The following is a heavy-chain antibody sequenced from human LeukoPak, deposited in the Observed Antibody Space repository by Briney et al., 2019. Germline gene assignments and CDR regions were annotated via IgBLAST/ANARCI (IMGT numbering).Heavy chain of an antibody. Sequence: GGSLRLSCTASGFTFSSFAMHWVRQAPGKGLEWVAVISYDGSNKYYADSVKGRFTISRDNSKNTLYLQMNSLRAEDTAVYYCARDPIPTDSSSPWYFDYWGQGTLVTVSS. CDR1: GFTFSSFA. D-gene: IGHD6-13*01. J-gene: IGHJ4*02. CDR3: ARDPIPTDSSSPWYFDY. CDR2: ISYDGSNK. V-gene: IGHV3-30-3*01.